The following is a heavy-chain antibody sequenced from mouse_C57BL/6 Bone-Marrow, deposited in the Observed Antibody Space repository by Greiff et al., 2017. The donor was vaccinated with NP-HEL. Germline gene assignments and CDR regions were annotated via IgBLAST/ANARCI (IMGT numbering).Heavy chain of an antibody. V-gene: IGHV1-55*01. D-gene: IGHD2-1*01. J-gene: IGHJ3*01. CDR3: ARDYYGRPWFAY. CDR2: IYPGSGST. Sequence: VQLQQPGAELVKPGASVKMSCKASGYTFTSYWITWVKQRPGQGLEWIGDIYPGSGSTNYNEKFKSKATLTVDTSSSTAYMQLSSLTSEDSAVYYCARDYYGRPWFAYWGQGTLVTVSA. CDR1: GYTFTSYW.